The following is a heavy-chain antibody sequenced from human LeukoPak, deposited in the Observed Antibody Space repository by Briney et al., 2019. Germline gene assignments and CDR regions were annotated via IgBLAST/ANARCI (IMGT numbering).Heavy chain of an antibody. Sequence: PGGSLRLSCAASGFTFSSYGMHWVRQAPGKGLEWVAVISYDGSNKYYADSVKGRFTISRDNSKNTLYLQMNCLRAEDTAVYYCAKDGGGYDYFDYWGQGTLATVSS. D-gene: IGHD5-12*01. CDR3: AKDGGGYDYFDY. CDR2: ISYDGSNK. J-gene: IGHJ4*02. V-gene: IGHV3-30*18. CDR1: GFTFSSYG.